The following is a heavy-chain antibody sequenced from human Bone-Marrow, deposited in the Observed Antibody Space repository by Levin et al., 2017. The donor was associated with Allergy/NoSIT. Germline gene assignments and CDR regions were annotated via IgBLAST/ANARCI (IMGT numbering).Heavy chain of an antibody. V-gene: IGHV4-30-4*01. CDR3: ARLGWGRGYSHISVRRFYDY. D-gene: IGHD5-18*01. CDR2: IYYSGST. CDR1: GGSIRSDDYY. J-gene: IGHJ4*02. Sequence: SETLSLTCSVSGGSIRSDDYYWSWIRQPPGKGLEWIGYIYYSGSTYYNPSLQSRVTISVDTSKNQFSLKLSSVTAADTAVYYCARLGWGRGYSHISVRRFYDYWGQGTLVNVSS.